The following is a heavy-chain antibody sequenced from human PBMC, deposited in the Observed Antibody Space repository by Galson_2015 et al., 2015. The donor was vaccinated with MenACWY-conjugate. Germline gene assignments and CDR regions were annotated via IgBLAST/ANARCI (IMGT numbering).Heavy chain of an antibody. D-gene: IGHD3-3*01. CDR2: IKQDGSEK. CDR1: GFTFSRYW. V-gene: IGHV3-7*03. CDR3: GTTIFGQWLIDF. J-gene: IGHJ4*01. Sequence: SLRLSCAASGFTFSRYWMSWVRQAPGEGLEWVANIKQDGSEKYYGDSVKDRFTISRDNADNSLYLQLNSLRAEDTAVYYCGTTIFGQWLIDFSGHGTLVTVSS.